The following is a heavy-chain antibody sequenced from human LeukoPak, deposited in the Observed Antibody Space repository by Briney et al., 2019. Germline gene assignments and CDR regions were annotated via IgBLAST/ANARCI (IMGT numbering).Heavy chain of an antibody. CDR3: ARGRSGYSYRFDY. V-gene: IGHV1-46*01. CDR2: INPSGGST. D-gene: IGHD5-18*01. J-gene: IGHJ4*02. CDR1: GYTFTSYY. Sequence: GASVKVSCKASGYTFTSYYMHWVRQAPGQGLEWMGIINPSGGSTSYAQKLQVRVTMTRDTSTSTYYMELSSLRSEDRAVYYCARGRSGYSYRFDYWGQGTLVTVSS.